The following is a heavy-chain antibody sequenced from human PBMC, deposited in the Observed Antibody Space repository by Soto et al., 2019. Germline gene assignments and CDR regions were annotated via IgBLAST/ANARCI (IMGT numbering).Heavy chain of an antibody. CDR2: ISPASTYI. CDR1: GLNFEKCS. D-gene: IGHD2-15*01. J-gene: IGHJ4*02. V-gene: IGHV3-21*04. CDR3: AADTGDIEVVPATT. Sequence: GGSLRLSCAASGLNFEKCSMNWVRQPPGKGPEWLASISPASTYIRYADSVKGRFTISRDNARNSLSLQMMSLRADDTAMYYCAADTGDIEVVPATTWGQGTLVTVS.